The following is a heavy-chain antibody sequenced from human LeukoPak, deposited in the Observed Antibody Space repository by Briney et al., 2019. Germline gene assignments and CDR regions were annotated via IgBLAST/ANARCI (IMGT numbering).Heavy chain of an antibody. D-gene: IGHD1-26*01. CDR1: GFTFSKYW. CDR2: TNPEETTI. CDR3: GRGGAGLADY. J-gene: IGHJ4*02. V-gene: IGHV3-74*01. Sequence: PGESLRLSCTVSGFTFSKYWMHWVRQAPGKGLVWVSRTNPEETTINYADSVKGRFTISRDNAQSTLYLQMDSLRPEDSALYYCGRGGAGLADYWGPGTLVTVSS.